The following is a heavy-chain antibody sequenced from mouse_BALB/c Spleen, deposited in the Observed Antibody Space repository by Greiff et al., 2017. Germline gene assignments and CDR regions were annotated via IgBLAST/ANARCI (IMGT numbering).Heavy chain of an antibody. D-gene: IGHD2-4*01. CDR1: GYSITSDYA. V-gene: IGHV3-2*02. CDR2: ISYSGST. CDR3: AKGDPYYDYDLGFAY. Sequence: EVKLVESGPGLVKPSQSLSLTCTVTGYSITSDYAWNWIRQFPGNKLEWMGYISYSGSTSYNPSLKSRISITRDTSKNQFFLQLNSVTTEDTATYYCAKGDPYYDYDLGFAYWGQGTLVTVSA. J-gene: IGHJ3*01.